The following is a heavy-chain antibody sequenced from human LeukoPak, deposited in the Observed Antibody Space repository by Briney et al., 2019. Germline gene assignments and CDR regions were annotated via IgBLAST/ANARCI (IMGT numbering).Heavy chain of an antibody. Sequence: ASVKASCKASGYTFTGYYMHWVRQAPGQGLEWMGWINPNSGGTIYAQKFQGRVTMTRDTSISTAYMELSSLRSDDTAVYYCARYYGDLHWYFDLWGRGTLVTVSS. V-gene: IGHV1-2*02. D-gene: IGHD4-17*01. CDR1: GYTFTGYY. CDR2: INPNSGGT. CDR3: ARYYGDLHWYFDL. J-gene: IGHJ2*01.